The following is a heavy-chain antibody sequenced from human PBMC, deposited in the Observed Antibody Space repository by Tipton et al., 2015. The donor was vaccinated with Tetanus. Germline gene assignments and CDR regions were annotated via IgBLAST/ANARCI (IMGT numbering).Heavy chain of an antibody. J-gene: IGHJ6*02. CDR1: GFTFSSYS. CDR2: ISASGSII. Sequence: SLRLSCAASGFTFSSYSMNWVRQAPGKGLEWVSYISASGSIIFYADSVRGRFTVYRDNAKDSLYLQMNSLRAEDTALYHCARVSYYYYGMDVWGQGTTVTVSS. V-gene: IGHV3-48*04. CDR3: ARVSYYYYGMDV.